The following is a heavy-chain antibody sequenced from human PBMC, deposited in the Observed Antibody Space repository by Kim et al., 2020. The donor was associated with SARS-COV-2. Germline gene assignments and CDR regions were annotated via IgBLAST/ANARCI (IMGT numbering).Heavy chain of an antibody. V-gene: IGHV4-34*01. CDR3: ARLRKYSNYSPPNWFDP. CDR2: INHSGST. D-gene: IGHD4-4*01. CDR1: GGSFSGYY. J-gene: IGHJ5*02. Sequence: SETLSLTCAVYGGSFSGYYWSWIRQPPGKGLEWIGEINHSGSTNYNPSLKSRVTISVDTSKNQFSLKLSSVTAADTAVYYCARLRKYSNYSPPNWFDPWGQGTLVTVSS.